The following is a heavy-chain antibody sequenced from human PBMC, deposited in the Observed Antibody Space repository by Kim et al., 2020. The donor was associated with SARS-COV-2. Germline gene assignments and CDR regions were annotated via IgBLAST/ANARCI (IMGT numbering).Heavy chain of an antibody. J-gene: IGHJ3*02. CDR3: ARARSHAGAFDI. V-gene: IGHV3-53*01. Sequence: YYPDSLKGRFTISRDNSKNTLYLQTNSLRAEDTAVYYCARARSHAGAFDIWGQGTMVTVSS. D-gene: IGHD1-26*01.